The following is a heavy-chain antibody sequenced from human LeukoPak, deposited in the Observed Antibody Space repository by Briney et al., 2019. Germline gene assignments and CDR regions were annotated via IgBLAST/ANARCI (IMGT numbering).Heavy chain of an antibody. D-gene: IGHD7-27*01. CDR1: GYTFTVYY. J-gene: IGHJ4*02. CDR3: ARDLGPGFDY. CDR2: INPNSGGT. Sequence: ASVTVSFTASGYTFTVYYMHWVRQAPGQGLEWMGWINPNSGGTNYAQKFQGRVTMTRDTSISTAYMELSRLRSDDTDVYYCARDLGPGFDYWGQGTLVTVSS. V-gene: IGHV1-2*02.